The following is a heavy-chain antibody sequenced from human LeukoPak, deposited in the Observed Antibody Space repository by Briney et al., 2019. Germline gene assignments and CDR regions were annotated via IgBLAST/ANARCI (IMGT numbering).Heavy chain of an antibody. CDR1: GGSISSYY. CDR2: IYYSGST. D-gene: IGHD3-3*01. J-gene: IGHJ6*02. Sequence: SETLSLTCTVSGGSISSYYWSWIRQPPGKGLEWIGYIYYSGSTNYNPPLKSRVTISVDTSKNQFSLKLSSVTAADTAVYYCARQIGDEYYDFWSGYVYYYGMDVWGQGTTVTVSS. V-gene: IGHV4-59*08. CDR3: ARQIGDEYYDFWSGYVYYYGMDV.